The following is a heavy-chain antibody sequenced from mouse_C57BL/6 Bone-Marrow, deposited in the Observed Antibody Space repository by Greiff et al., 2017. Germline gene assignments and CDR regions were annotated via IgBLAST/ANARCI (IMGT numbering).Heavy chain of an antibody. D-gene: IGHD2-4*01. J-gene: IGHJ2*01. CDR2: IGPKSGGT. CDR3: ARNYDYDGGGFDY. CDR1: GYTFTSYW. V-gene: IGHV1-72*01. Sequence: VQLQQPGAELVKPGASVKLSCKASGYTFTSYWMHWVKQRPGRGLEWIGRIGPKSGGTKYNGKFKSKAKTTVDKPSSTAYMQLSSLTSEDAAVYYCARNYDYDGGGFDYWGQGTTLTVSS.